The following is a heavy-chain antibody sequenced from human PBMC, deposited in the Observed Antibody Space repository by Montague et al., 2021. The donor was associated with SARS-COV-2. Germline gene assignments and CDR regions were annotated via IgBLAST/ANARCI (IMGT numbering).Heavy chain of an antibody. CDR3: AGGWLRNGFDP. D-gene: IGHD2-15*01. Sequence: CAISGDSVPSNTAAWNLIRQSPSRGLEWLGRTYYRSKWNNDYAVSVKSRMTIIAAASENQFSLQLNSVTPEDTAVYYCAGGWLRNGFDPWGQGTLVTVSS. CDR1: GDSVPSNTAA. V-gene: IGHV6-1*01. CDR2: TYYRSKWNN. J-gene: IGHJ5*02.